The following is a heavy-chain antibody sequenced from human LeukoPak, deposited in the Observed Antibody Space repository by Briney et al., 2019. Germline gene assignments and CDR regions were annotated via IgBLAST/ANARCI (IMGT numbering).Heavy chain of an antibody. V-gene: IGHV1-69*06. CDR2: IIPIFGTA. J-gene: IGHJ5*02. CDR3: ARDLAIWFGELLHNWFDP. Sequence: SVKVSCKASGGTFSSYAISWVRQAPGQGLEWMGGIIPIFGTANYAQKFQGRVTITADKSTSTAYMELSSLRSEDTAVYYCARDLAIWFGELLHNWFDPWGQGTLVTVSS. CDR1: GGTFSSYA. D-gene: IGHD3-10*01.